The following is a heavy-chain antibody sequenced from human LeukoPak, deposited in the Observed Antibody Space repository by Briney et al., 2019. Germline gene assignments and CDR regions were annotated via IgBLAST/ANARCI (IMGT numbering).Heavy chain of an antibody. CDR3: ARDSMRSYLDY. D-gene: IGHD3-3*02. Sequence: SETLSLTCTVSGGSISSGGNCWSWIRQHPGKGLEWIGYIYYSGNTFYNPSLKSRVTLSVDTSKNQFSLNLSSVTAADTAVYFCARDSMRSYLDYWGQGTLVTVSS. CDR2: IYYSGNT. J-gene: IGHJ4*02. CDR1: GGSISSGGNC. V-gene: IGHV4-31*03.